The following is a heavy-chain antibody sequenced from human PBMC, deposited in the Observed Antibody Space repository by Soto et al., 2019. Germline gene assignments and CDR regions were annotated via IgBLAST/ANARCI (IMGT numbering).Heavy chain of an antibody. CDR3: AKLDDYYDSSGPGY. J-gene: IGHJ4*02. Sequence: EVQLVESGGGLVQPGRSLRLSCAASGFTFDDYAMHWVRQVPGKGLEWVSGISWNGGVVGYVDSVKGRFTISRDNAKTSLYLQMTSLRAEDKALYYCAKLDDYYDSSGPGYWGQGTLVTVSS. V-gene: IGHV3-9*01. D-gene: IGHD3-22*01. CDR2: ISWNGGVV. CDR1: GFTFDDYA.